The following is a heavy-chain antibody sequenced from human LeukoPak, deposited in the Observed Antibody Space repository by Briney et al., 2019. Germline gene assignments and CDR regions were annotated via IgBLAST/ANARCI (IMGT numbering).Heavy chain of an antibody. Sequence: PSETLSLTCAVYGGSFSGYYWSWTRQPPGKGLEWIGEINHSGSTNYNPSLKSRVTLSVDTSKNQFSLKLSSVTAADTAVYYCARGPSKGYCSGGSCFRYYYYGMDVWGKGTTVTVSS. CDR3: ARGPSKGYCSGGSCFRYYYYGMDV. CDR2: INHSGST. J-gene: IGHJ6*04. V-gene: IGHV4-34*01. CDR1: GGSFSGYY. D-gene: IGHD2-15*01.